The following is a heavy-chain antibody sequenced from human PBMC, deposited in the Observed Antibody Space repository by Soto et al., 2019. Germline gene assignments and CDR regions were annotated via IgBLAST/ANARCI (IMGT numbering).Heavy chain of an antibody. V-gene: IGHV1-18*04. D-gene: IGHD5-18*01. CDR3: ARVELWLKEVDY. J-gene: IGHJ4*02. CDR2: ISAYNGNT. Sequence: ASVKVSCKASGYTFTGYYMHWVRQAPGQGLEWMGWISAYNGNTNYAQKLQGRVTMTTDTSTSTAYMELRSLRSDDTAVYYCARVELWLKEVDYWGQGTLVTVSS. CDR1: GYTFTGYY.